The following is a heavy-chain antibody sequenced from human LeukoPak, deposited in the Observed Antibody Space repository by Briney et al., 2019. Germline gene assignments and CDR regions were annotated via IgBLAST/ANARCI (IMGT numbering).Heavy chain of an antibody. CDR1: GGSISSYY. Sequence: NPSETLSLTCTVSGGSISSYYWSWIRQPPGKGLECIGYIYYSANTNYNPSLKGRVTISVDTSKNQFSLRLSSVTAADTAVYYCARYGDTRFDPWGQGTLVTVSS. CDR2: IYYSANT. D-gene: IGHD4-17*01. J-gene: IGHJ5*02. V-gene: IGHV4-59*01. CDR3: ARYGDTRFDP.